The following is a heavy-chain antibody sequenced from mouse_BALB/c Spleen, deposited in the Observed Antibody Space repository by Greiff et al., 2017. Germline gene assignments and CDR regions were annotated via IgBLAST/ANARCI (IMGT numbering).Heavy chain of an antibody. V-gene: IGHV5-6-2*01. J-gene: IGHJ4*01. D-gene: IGHD1-2*01. CDR2: INSNGGST. Sequence: EVQLQQSGGGLVKLGGSLKLSCAASGFTFSSYYMSWVRQTPEKRLELVAAINSNGGSTYYPDTVKGRFTISRDNAKNTLYLQMSSLKSEDTALYYCARRNTTAPYAMDYWGQGTSVTVSS. CDR1: GFTFSSYY. CDR3: ARRNTTAPYAMDY.